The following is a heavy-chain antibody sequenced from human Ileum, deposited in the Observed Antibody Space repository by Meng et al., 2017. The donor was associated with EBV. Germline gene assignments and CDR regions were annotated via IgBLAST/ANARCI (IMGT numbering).Heavy chain of an antibody. Sequence: QWLPQESGPGLVKPSETLSLTCSVSGGSISSSNYCWGWIRQPPGKGLEWIQSICYTDYTYYNPSLKSRVTISADKSKNQFSLRLNSLTAADTAVYYCAMGPDYAKTGYWGQGTLVTVSS. CDR1: GGSISSSNYC. J-gene: IGHJ4*02. V-gene: IGHV4-39*01. CDR3: AMGPDYAKTGY. D-gene: IGHD4-17*01. CDR2: ICYTDYT.